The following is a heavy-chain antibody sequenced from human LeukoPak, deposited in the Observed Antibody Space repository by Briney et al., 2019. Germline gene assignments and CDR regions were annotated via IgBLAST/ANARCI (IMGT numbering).Heavy chain of an antibody. Sequence: SVKVSCKASRGIFDNYAISWVRQAPGQGLEWMGRIIPLLNIVNYAQKFQGRVTITADKSTSTAYMELNSLRSEDTAVYYCVRDPERYCSGGNCQSWGQGTLVTVSS. CDR1: RGIFDNYA. CDR3: VRDPERYCSGGNCQS. D-gene: IGHD2-15*01. V-gene: IGHV1-69*04. CDR2: IIPLLNIV. J-gene: IGHJ4*02.